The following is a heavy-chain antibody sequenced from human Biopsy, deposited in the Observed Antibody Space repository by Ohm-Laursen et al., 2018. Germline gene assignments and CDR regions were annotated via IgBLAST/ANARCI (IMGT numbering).Heavy chain of an antibody. CDR2: IGTAGDT. Sequence: SLRLSCAASGFTFSTYDIHWVRQTTGKGLEWVSAIGTAGDTFYPASVRGRFTISRDNAKNSVYLQMNSLRAEDTAVYYCARDVRPVTMIAEGDFDHWGQGSLVTVS. CDR3: ARDVRPVTMIAEGDFDH. D-gene: IGHD3-22*01. V-gene: IGHV3-13*01. CDR1: GFTFSTYD. J-gene: IGHJ4*02.